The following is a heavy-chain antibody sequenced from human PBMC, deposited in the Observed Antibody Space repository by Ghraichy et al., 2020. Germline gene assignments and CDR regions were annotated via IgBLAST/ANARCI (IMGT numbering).Heavy chain of an antibody. CDR2: IYYSGST. V-gene: IGHV4-59*01. D-gene: IGHD3-10*01. CDR1: GGSISSYY. Sequence: SETLSLTCTVSGGSISSYYWSWIRQPPGKGLEWIGYIYYSGSTNYNPSLKSRVTISVDTSKNQFSLKLSSVTAADTAVYYCARVGSGSYYNFPYDYYYYYMDVWGKGTTVTVSS. CDR3: ARVGSGSYYNFPYDYYYYYMDV. J-gene: IGHJ6*03.